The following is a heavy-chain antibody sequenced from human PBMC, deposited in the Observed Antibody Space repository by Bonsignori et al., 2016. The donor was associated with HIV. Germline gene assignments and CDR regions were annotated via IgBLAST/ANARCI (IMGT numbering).Heavy chain of an antibody. CDR2: ISWNSGSI. J-gene: IGHJ4*02. D-gene: IGHD3-3*01. Sequence: VRQAPGKGLEWVSGISWNSGSIGYADSVKGRFTISRDNAKNSLYLQMNSLRAEDTALYYCAKDGDILEWPSLYLNYWGQGTLVTVSS. V-gene: IGHV3-9*01. CDR3: AKDGDILEWPSLYLNY.